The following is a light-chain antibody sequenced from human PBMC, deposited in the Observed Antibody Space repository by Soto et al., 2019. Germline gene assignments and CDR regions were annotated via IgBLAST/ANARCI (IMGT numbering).Light chain of an antibody. V-gene: IGKV3-11*01. Sequence: EIVMTQSTATLSLSPGERATLSCRASQSVSSYLAWYQQKLGQAPTLLIYDASNRATGIPARFSGSGSGTDFTLTISSLEPDDFAVYYCHQRSSWPWTFGQGTKVDI. CDR3: HQRSSWPWT. CDR1: QSVSSY. CDR2: DAS. J-gene: IGKJ1*01.